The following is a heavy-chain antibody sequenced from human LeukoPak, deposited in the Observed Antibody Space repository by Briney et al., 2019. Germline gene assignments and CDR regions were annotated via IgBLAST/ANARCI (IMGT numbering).Heavy chain of an antibody. CDR2: IYSGGST. D-gene: IGHD3-10*01. CDR3: ARGSPGSWFDP. J-gene: IGHJ5*02. V-gene: IGHV3-53*01. Sequence: GGSLRLSCAASGFTVSSKFMSWVRQAPGKGLEWVSVIYSGGSTYYADSVKGRFTISRDNSKNTLYLQMNSLRAEDTAVYYCARGSPGSWFDPWGQGTLVTVSS. CDR1: GFTVSSKF.